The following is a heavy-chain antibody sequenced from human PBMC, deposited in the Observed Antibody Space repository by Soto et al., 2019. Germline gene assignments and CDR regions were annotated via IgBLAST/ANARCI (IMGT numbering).Heavy chain of an antibody. J-gene: IGHJ5*02. CDR1: GYTFTGYY. V-gene: IGHV1-2*04. CDR2: INPNSGGT. CDR3: ERDGGAVAGLGLFDP. D-gene: IGHD6-19*01. Sequence: ASVKVSCKASGYTFTGYYMHWVRQAPGQGLEWMGWINPNSGGTNYAQKFQGWVTMTRDTSISTAYMELSRLRSDDTAVYYCERDGGAVAGLGLFDPWGQGTLVTVLL.